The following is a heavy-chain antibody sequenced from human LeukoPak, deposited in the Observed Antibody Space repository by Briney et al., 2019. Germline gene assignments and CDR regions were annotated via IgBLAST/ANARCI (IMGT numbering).Heavy chain of an antibody. CDR2: FDPEDGGT. V-gene: IGHV1-24*01. CDR1: GYTLTELS. D-gene: IGHD3-22*01. Sequence: ASVKVSCKVSGYTLTELSMHWVRQAPGKGLEWMGGFDPEDGGTIYAQKFQGRVTMTEDTSTDTAYMELSSLRSEDTAVYYCATVRGTYYYDRPLFDYWGQGTLVTVSS. CDR3: ATVRGTYYYDRPLFDY. J-gene: IGHJ4*02.